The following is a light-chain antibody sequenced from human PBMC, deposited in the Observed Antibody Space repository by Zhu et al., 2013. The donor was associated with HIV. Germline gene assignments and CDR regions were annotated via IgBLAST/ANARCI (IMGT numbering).Light chain of an antibody. Sequence: DIVMTQSPDSLAVSLGERATIHCKSSQSILYRSNNKNYLAWYQQKAGQPPKLLIYWASTRESGVPDRFSGSGSGTDFTLTISSLQAEDVAVYYCQQFYSTPPYTFGQGTRLXIK. CDR1: QSILYRSNNKNY. J-gene: IGKJ2*01. CDR3: QQFYSTPPYT. V-gene: IGKV4-1*01. CDR2: WAS.